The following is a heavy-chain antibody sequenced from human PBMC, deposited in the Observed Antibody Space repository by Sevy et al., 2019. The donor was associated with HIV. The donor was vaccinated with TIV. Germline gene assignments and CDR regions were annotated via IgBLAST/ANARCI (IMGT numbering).Heavy chain of an antibody. Sequence: GGSLRLSCAASGFTFSSYAMSWVRQAPGKGLEWVSGISGSGGRTYYADSVKGRCTISSDNSKNTLYLQMKSLRAEDTAVYYCANLGTSYYESSSYYYQAPFDYWGQGTLVTVSS. CDR3: ANLGTSYYESSSYYYQAPFDY. D-gene: IGHD3-22*01. CDR2: ISGSGGRT. V-gene: IGHV3-23*01. J-gene: IGHJ4*02. CDR1: GFTFSSYA.